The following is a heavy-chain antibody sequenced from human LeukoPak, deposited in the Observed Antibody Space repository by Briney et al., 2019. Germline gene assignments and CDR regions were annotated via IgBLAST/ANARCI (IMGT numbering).Heavy chain of an antibody. J-gene: IGHJ4*02. CDR2: INAGNGDT. CDR3: ARGLWSAHRREYYFDS. CDR1: GYTFTNYA. Sequence: WASVKVSCKAPGYTFTNYAVNWLRQAPGQRLEWMGWINAGNGDTKFSQNYQARVTITRDASASTAYMELSSLTSEDTAVYFCARGLWSAHRREYYFDSWGQGTLVTVSS. V-gene: IGHV1-3*01. D-gene: IGHD3-3*01.